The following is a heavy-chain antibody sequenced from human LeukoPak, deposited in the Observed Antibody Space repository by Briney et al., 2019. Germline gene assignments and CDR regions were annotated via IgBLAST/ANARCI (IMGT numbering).Heavy chain of an antibody. J-gene: IGHJ4*02. CDR3: AREGGYCGGDCFSDY. CDR1: SRSISSGGYY. D-gene: IGHD2-21*02. CDR2: IYYSRST. Sequence: SETLSLTCTVSSRSISSGGYYWSWIREHPGKGLEWIGYIYYSRSTFYDPSPKSRITISVDTSKNQFSLKLNSVTAADTVGYYCAREGGYCGGDCFSDYGGQGTLVTVSS. V-gene: IGHV4-31*03.